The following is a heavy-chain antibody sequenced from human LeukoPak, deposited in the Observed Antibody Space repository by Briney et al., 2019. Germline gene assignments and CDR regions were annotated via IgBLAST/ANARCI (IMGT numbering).Heavy chain of an antibody. Sequence: ASVKVSCKASGYTFTGYYMHWVRQAPGQGLEWMGWINPNSGGTNYAQKFQSRVTMTRDTSISTAYMELSSLRSDATAVSYWARALGGWFGELSSEFDYWGQGTMVTVSS. V-gene: IGHV1-2*02. CDR3: ARALGGWFGELSSEFDY. CDR2: INPNSGGT. J-gene: IGHJ4*02. CDR1: GYTFTGYY. D-gene: IGHD3-10*01.